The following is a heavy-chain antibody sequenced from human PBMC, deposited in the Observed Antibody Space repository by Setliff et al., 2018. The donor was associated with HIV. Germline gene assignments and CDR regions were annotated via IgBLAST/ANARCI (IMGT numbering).Heavy chain of an antibody. J-gene: IGHJ4*02. V-gene: IGHV3-53*01. Sequence: PGGSLRLSCAASGFIVRNNYMSWVRQAPGKGLEWVSVIYGGGTTYYADSVKGRFTISRDNSNNTLYLQMNNLRAEDTAVYYCGKGWGGKALADHWGQGTLVTVSS. D-gene: IGHD2-15*01. CDR2: IYGGGTT. CDR3: GKGWGGKALADH. CDR1: GFIVRNNY.